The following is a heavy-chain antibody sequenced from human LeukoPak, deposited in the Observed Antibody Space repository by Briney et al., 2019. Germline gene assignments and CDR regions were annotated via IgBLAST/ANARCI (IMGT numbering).Heavy chain of an antibody. Sequence: GASVKVSCKAPGYTFISYWIQWVRQAPGQGLEWVALINPNDGSTTNAPKFQGRVTMTRDTSTSTVYMDLSSLTSDDTAVYYCARAPRHSSTMSDYWGQGTLVTVSS. D-gene: IGHD6-13*01. J-gene: IGHJ4*02. CDR3: ARAPRHSSTMSDY. V-gene: IGHV1-46*01. CDR1: GYTFISYW. CDR2: INPNDGST.